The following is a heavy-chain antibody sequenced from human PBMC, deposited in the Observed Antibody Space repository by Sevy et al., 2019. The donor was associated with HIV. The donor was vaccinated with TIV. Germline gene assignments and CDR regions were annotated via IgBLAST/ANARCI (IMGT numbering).Heavy chain of an antibody. V-gene: IGHV3-48*02. D-gene: IGHD2-15*01. J-gene: IGHJ4*02. CDR1: GFTFSTYS. CDR2: ISSSSVTI. Sequence: GGSLRLSCAASGFTFSTYSMNWVRQALGKGLEWVSYISSSSVTIYYTDSVKGRFTISRDNAKNSLYLQMNSLRDEDTAVYYCARVSDIVVGSFDYWGQGTLVTVSS. CDR3: ARVSDIVVGSFDY.